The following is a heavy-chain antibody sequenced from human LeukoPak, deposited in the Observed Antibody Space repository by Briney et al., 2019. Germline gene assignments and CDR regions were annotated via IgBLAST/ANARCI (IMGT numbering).Heavy chain of an antibody. CDR1: GFTFSSTW. J-gene: IGHJ6*03. CDR3: ARDFGYCRGGSCYTRMDV. V-gene: IGHV3-7*01. Sequence: GGSLRLSCAASGFTFSSTWMSWVRQAPGKGLEWVSNIKEDGGEKNYVDSVKGRFIISRDNVKNSLYLQMNSLRDEDTAAYYCARDFGYCRGGSCYTRMDVCGKGTTVTVSS. D-gene: IGHD2-15*01. CDR2: IKEDGGEK.